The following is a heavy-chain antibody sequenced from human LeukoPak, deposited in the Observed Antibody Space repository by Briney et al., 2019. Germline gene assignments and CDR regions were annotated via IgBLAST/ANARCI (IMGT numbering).Heavy chain of an antibody. CDR1: DGALRTYY. J-gene: IGHJ6*03. CDR3: LRAGEGYHDIWRYPSAETFYYMYV. V-gene: IGHV4-59*01. D-gene: IGHD3-3*01. Sequence: SETLTLTCTVLDGALRTYYWSRIRKPPGKGLEGFGYIYSSGNTYYNPSLNNRVTISIHTSKKQFSLNVSSVNAPYTPAYYYLRAGEGYHDIWRYPSAETFYYMYVWGTGTTVAVSS. CDR2: IYSSGNT.